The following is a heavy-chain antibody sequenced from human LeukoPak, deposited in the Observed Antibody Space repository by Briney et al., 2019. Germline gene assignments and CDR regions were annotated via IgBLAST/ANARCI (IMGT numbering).Heavy chain of an antibody. Sequence: PSETLSLTCTVSGGSISSYYWSWMRQAPGKGREWIGDICYSGSTKYNPSLKSRVTISVDTSKNQFSLKLSSVTAPDTAVYYCARGPPDYDILTGYYNFDYWGQGTLVTVSS. CDR1: GGSISSYY. CDR3: ARGPPDYDILTGYYNFDY. V-gene: IGHV4-59*01. CDR2: ICYSGST. D-gene: IGHD3-9*01. J-gene: IGHJ4*02.